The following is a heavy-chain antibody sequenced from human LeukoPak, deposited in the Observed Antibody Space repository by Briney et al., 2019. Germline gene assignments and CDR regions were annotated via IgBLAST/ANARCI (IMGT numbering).Heavy chain of an antibody. CDR1: GYTFTNYG. V-gene: IGHV1-46*01. CDR2: INPSGGST. Sequence: GASVKVSCKASGYTFTNYGISWVRQAAGQGLEWMGIINPSGGSTSYAQNFQGRVTMTRYTPTSTVYMELSSLKSEDTAVYYCAIGYYDIAPWGQGTLVTVSS. CDR3: AIGYYDIAP. J-gene: IGHJ5*02. D-gene: IGHD3-9*01.